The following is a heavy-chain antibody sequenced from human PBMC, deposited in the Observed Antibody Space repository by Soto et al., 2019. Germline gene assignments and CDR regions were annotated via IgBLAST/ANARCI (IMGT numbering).Heavy chain of an antibody. CDR2: ISYDGSNK. CDR1: GFTFSSYG. Sequence: QVQLVESGGGVVQPGRSLRLSCAASGFTFSSYGMHWVRQAPGKGLEWVAVISYDGSNKCYADSVKGRFTISRDNSKNTLYLQMNSLRAEDTAVYYCAKEYRPIAAAARYWYFDLWGRGTLVTVSS. J-gene: IGHJ2*01. D-gene: IGHD6-13*01. CDR3: AKEYRPIAAAARYWYFDL. V-gene: IGHV3-30*18.